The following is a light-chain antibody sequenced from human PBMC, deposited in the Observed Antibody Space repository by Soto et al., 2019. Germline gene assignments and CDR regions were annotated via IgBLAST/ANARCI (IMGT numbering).Light chain of an antibody. Sequence: QSVLTQPASVSGSPGQSITISCTGTSSDVGGYNYVSWYQQHPGKAPKLMIYDVSNRPSGASNRFSGSKSGNTASLTISGLQAEDEADYYCSSYTSSSTLPLYVFGTGTKVTVL. J-gene: IGLJ1*01. CDR2: DVS. CDR3: SSYTSSSTLPLYV. V-gene: IGLV2-14*01. CDR1: SSDVGGYNY.